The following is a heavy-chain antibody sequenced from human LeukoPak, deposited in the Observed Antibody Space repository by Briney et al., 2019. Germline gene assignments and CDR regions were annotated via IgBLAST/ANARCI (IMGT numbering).Heavy chain of an antibody. J-gene: IGHJ6*03. CDR2: ISGSGGIT. D-gene: IGHD3-16*02. CDR1: GFTFSRYA. Sequence: PGGSLRLSCAASGFTFSRYAMSWVRQAPGKGLEWVSSISGSGGITYHADSLKGRFTISRDNSKNTLFLQTNSLRAEDTAVYYCAKNTISGGHYQYYMDVWGKGTTVTVSS. CDR3: AKNTISGGHYQYYMDV. V-gene: IGHV3-23*01.